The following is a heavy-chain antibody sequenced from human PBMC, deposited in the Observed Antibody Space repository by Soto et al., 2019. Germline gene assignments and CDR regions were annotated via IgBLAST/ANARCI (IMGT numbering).Heavy chain of an antibody. CDR3: AGATDYGDYGFLDF. V-gene: IGHV4-30-4*01. CDR2: IYWSGST. J-gene: IGHJ4*02. Sequence: QVQLQESGPGLVKPSQTLSLTCTVSGGSISSGIYYWSWIRQPPGKGLEWIGYIYWSGSTYYNPPLKSRVSMSVDESNNQFSLKLTSVTAAATAVYYCAGATDYGDYGFLDFWGQGALVTVTS. D-gene: IGHD4-17*01. CDR1: GGSISSGIYY.